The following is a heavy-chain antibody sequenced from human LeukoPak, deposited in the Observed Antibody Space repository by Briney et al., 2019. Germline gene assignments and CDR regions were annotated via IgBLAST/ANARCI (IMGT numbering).Heavy chain of an antibody. V-gene: IGHV4-34*01. CDR1: GGSFSDYY. D-gene: IGHD3-22*01. Sequence: SETLSLTCAVYGGSFSDYYWSWIRKPPGKGLEWIGEINHSGSTNYNPSLKSRVTISIDTSKNQFSLKLSSVTTADTAVYYCARSLGYYDSSGFTSLGYFDYWGQGNLVTVSS. J-gene: IGHJ4*02. CDR2: INHSGST. CDR3: ARSLGYYDSSGFTSLGYFDY.